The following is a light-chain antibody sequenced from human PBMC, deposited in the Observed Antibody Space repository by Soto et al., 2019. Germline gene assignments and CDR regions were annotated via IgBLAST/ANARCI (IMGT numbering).Light chain of an antibody. Sequence: EVVMTQSPATLSVSPGERATLSCRASQSVSSDLAWYQHKPGQAPRLLIYGASTRATGIPARFSGSGSGTEFTLTISSLQSEDFAVYYCQQYNNWLTFGGGTKLEIK. CDR3: QQYNNWLT. CDR2: GAS. V-gene: IGKV3-15*01. CDR1: QSVSSD. J-gene: IGKJ4*01.